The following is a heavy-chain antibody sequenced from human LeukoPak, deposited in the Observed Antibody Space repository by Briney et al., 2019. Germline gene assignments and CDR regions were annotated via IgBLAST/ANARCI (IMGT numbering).Heavy chain of an antibody. CDR1: GGSISSYY. CDR3: ARLEYSSSKGVDY. V-gene: IGHV4-59*08. Sequence: SETLSLTCTVSGGSISSYYWSWIRQPPGKGLEWIGYIYYSGSTNYNPSLKSRVTISVDTSKNQFSLKLSSVTAADTAVYYCARLEYSSSKGVDYWGQGTLVTVSS. D-gene: IGHD6-6*01. CDR2: IYYSGST. J-gene: IGHJ4*02.